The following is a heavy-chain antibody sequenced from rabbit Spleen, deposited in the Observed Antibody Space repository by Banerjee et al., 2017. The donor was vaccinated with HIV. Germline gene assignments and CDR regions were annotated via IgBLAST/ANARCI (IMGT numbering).Heavy chain of an antibody. CDR2: INTYTGKA. J-gene: IGHJ6*01. CDR3: ARDSGTSFSTYGMDL. D-gene: IGHD8-1*01. V-gene: IGHV1S45*01. Sequence: QEQLVESGGGLVQPEGSLALTCKASGFTISSTHYMCWVRQAPGKGLQWIACINTYTGKAVCAPWANGRFTVSRTSSTTVTLQMTSLTAADTATYFCARDSGTSFSTYGMDLWGPGTLVTVS. CDR1: GFTISSTHY.